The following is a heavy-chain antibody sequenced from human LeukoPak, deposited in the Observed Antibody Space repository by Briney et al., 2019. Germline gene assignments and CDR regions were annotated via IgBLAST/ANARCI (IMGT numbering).Heavy chain of an antibody. V-gene: IGHV4-34*01. D-gene: IGHD6-25*01. CDR3: ARSGPQRTAWFDP. J-gene: IGHJ5*02. Sequence: SETLSLTCAVYGGSFSGYYWSWIRQPPGKGLEWIGEINHSGSTNCNPSLKSRVTISVDTSKNQFSLKLSSVTAADTAVYYCARSGPQRTAWFDPWGQGTLVTVSS. CDR1: GGSFSGYY. CDR2: INHSGST.